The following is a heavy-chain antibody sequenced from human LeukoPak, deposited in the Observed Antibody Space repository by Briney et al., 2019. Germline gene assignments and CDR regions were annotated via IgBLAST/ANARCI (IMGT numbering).Heavy chain of an antibody. CDR1: GGSISSSSYY. J-gene: IGHJ4*02. CDR3: ARDEVYSSSWSLPFDY. Sequence: SETLSLTCTVSGGSISSSSYYWGWIRQPPGKGLEWIGSIYYSGSTYYNPSLKSRVTISVDTSKNQFSLKLSSVTAADTAVYYCARDEVYSSSWSLPFDYWGQGTLVTVSS. V-gene: IGHV4-39*07. D-gene: IGHD6-13*01. CDR2: IYYSGST.